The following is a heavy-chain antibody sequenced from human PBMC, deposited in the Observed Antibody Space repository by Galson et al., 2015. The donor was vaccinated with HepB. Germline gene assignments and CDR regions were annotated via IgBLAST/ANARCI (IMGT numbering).Heavy chain of an antibody. CDR1: GDSVSSNSAA. V-gene: IGHV6-1*01. CDR3: ATSEVTGADAFDI. J-gene: IGHJ3*02. Sequence: CAISGDSVSSNSAAWNRIRQSPSRGLEWLGRTYYRSKWYNDYAVSVKSRITINPDTSKNQFSLQLKSVTPEDTAVYYCATSEVTGADAFDIWGQGTMVTASS. D-gene: IGHD7-27*01. CDR2: TYYRSKWYN.